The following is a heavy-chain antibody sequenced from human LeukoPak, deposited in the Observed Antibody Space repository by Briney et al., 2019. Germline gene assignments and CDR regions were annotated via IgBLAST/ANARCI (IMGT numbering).Heavy chain of an antibody. CDR2: INHSGST. V-gene: IGHV4-34*01. Sequence: SETLSLTCAVYSGSFSGYYWSWIRQPPGKGLEWIGEINHSGSTNYNPSLKSRVTISVDTSKNQFSLKLSSVTAADTAVYYCARGNIVLMVYARGYWFDPWGQGTLVTVSS. CDR3: ARGNIVLMVYARGYWFDP. D-gene: IGHD2-8*01. CDR1: SGSFSGYY. J-gene: IGHJ5*02.